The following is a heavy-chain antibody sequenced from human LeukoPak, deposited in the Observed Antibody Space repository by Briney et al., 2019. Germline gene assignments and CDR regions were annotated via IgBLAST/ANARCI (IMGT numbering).Heavy chain of an antibody. CDR1: GGSVSSGSYY. CDR2: IYYSGST. D-gene: IGHD3-22*01. CDR3: ARDFGDSSTAFDI. V-gene: IGHV4-61*01. J-gene: IGHJ3*02. Sequence: SSETLSLTCTVSGGSVSSGSYYWSWIRQPPGKGLEWIGYIYYSGSTNYNPSLKSRVTISVDTSKNQFSLKLSSVTAADTAVYYCARDFGDSSTAFDIWGQGTMVTVSS.